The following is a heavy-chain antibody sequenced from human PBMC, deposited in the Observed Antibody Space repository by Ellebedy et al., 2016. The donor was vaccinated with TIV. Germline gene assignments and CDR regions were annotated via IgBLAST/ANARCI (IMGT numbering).Heavy chain of an antibody. Sequence: GGSLRLSCAASGFPFSDYYMSWVRQAPGKGLEWVSFITSGGTIYYADSVKGRFTISRDNAKNSLYLHMNSLRAEDTAVDYCARLDWSDVDLRHFYFDYWGQGTQVTVSS. D-gene: IGHD1-1*01. J-gene: IGHJ4*02. CDR2: ITSGGTI. CDR1: GFPFSDYY. CDR3: ARLDWSDVDLRHFYFDY. V-gene: IGHV3-11*01.